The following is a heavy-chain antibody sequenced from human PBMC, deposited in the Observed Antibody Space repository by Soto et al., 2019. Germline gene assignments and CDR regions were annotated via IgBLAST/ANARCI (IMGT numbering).Heavy chain of an antibody. CDR1: GGTFSSYA. J-gene: IGHJ6*02. V-gene: IGHV1-69*01. CDR2: SIPISGTA. D-gene: IGHD3-16*01. CDR3: EREVHIDSSPGDLYYYYGMDV. Sequence: QVQLLQSGAEVKKPGPSVKVSCKASGGTFSSYAISWVRQAPGHGLEWMGGSIPISGTANYAEKFQGRVTITGDESTSTAYMELSSMRSEDTAVYCCEREVHIDSSPGDLYYYYGMDVWGQGTTVTVSS.